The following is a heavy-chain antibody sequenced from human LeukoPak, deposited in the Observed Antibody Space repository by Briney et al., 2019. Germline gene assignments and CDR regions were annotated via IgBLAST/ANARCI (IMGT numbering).Heavy chain of an antibody. Sequence: SVKVSCKASGYTFTGYYMHWVRQAPGQGLEWMGWINPNSGGTNYAQKFQGRVTMTRDTSITTAYMELSRLRSDDTAVYYCARVRTIAAAPDYWGQGTLVTVSS. J-gene: IGHJ4*02. CDR3: ARVRTIAAAPDY. D-gene: IGHD6-13*01. V-gene: IGHV1-2*02. CDR2: INPNSGGT. CDR1: GYTFTGYY.